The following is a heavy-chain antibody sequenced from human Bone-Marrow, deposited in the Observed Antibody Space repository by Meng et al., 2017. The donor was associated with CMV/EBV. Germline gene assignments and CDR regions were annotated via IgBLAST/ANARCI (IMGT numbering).Heavy chain of an antibody. J-gene: IGHJ4*02. V-gene: IGHV1-2*02. D-gene: IGHD1-1*01. Sequence: ASVKVSCKASGYTFTGHYLHWVRQAPGQGLEWMGWVNPHSGAAKSAQKFHGRVTMTRDTSISTVYIVLNSLTYDDTAVYYCARAPWNDDYWGQGTLVTVSS. CDR2: VNPHSGAA. CDR1: GYTFTGHY. CDR3: ARAPWNDDY.